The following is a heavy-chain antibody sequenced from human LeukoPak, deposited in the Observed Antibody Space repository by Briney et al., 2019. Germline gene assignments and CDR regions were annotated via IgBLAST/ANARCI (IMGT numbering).Heavy chain of an antibody. CDR3: ASGRWKNDY. Sequence: PGGSLRLSCAASGFTFRNYGMSWVRQAPGKGLEWVANIKQDGSEKYYVDSVKGRFIVSRDNAKNSLYLQMNSLRAEDTAVYYCASGRWKNDYWGREPWSPSPQ. V-gene: IGHV3-7*01. D-gene: IGHD4-23*01. CDR1: GFTFRNYG. J-gene: IGHJ4*02. CDR2: IKQDGSEK.